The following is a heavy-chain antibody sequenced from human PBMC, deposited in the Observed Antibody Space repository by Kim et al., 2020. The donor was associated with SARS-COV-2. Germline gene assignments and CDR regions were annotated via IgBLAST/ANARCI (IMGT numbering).Heavy chain of an antibody. V-gene: IGHV3-23*01. D-gene: IGHD3-16*01. CDR3: TKDPLYDARVHDSPY. CDR1: GFTFNTYA. CDR2: VSGSGGTT. J-gene: IGHJ4*02. Sequence: GGSLRLSCAASGFTFNTYAINWVRQAPGKGLEWVSYVSGSGGTTYYADSVRGRFTISRDSSKNIVYLRMNSLRAEDTAVYFCTKDPLYDARVHDSPYWGLGTLVTVSS.